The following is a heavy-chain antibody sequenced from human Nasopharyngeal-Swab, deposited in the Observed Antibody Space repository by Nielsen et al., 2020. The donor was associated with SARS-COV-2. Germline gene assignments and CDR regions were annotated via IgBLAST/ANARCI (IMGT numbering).Heavy chain of an antibody. CDR2: ISHDGSNK. CDR1: GFTFSSYA. Sequence: GESLKISCAASGFTFSSYAMHWVRQAPGKGLEWVAVISHDGSNKYYADSVKGRFTISRDNSKNTLYLQMNSLRAEDTAVYYCASSGLSSGWPLDYWGQGTLVTVSS. CDR3: ASSGLSSGWPLDY. V-gene: IGHV3-30-3*01. D-gene: IGHD6-19*01. J-gene: IGHJ4*02.